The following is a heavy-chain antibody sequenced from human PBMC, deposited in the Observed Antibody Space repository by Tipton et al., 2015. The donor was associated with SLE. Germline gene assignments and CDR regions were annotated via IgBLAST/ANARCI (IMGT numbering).Heavy chain of an antibody. V-gene: IGHV4-4*07. J-gene: IGHJ2*01. Sequence: TLSLTCTVSGGSISSYYWSWIRQPAGGGLEWIGRISTNENTNYNPSLKSRVTMSVDTSMNHFSLKLISVTAADTAVYYCAREFLNPVTTVHYYFDLWGRGTLVTVSS. D-gene: IGHD4-11*01. CDR3: AREFLNPVTTVHYYFDL. CDR2: ISTNENT. CDR1: GGSISSYY.